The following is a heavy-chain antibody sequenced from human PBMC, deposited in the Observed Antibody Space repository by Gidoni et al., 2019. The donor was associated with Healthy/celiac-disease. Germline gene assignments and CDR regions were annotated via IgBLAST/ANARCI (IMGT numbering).Heavy chain of an antibody. CDR2: ICVSGCST. Sequence: EVQLLESGGGWVQPGGSVRRSGAAAGCTFSSYAMSWVRQAPGQGREWVSAICVSGCSTYYADSVMGRFTISRDNSKNTLSLQLNSLRAEDTAVYYCARSGYYYMDVWGKGTTVTVSS. J-gene: IGHJ6*03. D-gene: IGHD1-26*01. CDR3: ARSGYYYMDV. V-gene: IGHV3-23*01. CDR1: GCTFSSYA.